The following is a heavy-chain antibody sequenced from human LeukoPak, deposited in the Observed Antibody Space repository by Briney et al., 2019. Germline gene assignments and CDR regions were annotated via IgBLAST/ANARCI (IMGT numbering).Heavy chain of an antibody. CDR2: IYYTGST. CDR1: GLSFNNYY. Sequence: PSETLSLTCTVSGLSFNNYYWSWVRQTPGKGLECIGYIYYTGSTNYHPSLKSRITMSVDTSKNKFSLKLSSVTAADTAVYYCARLSSGSNPPFDYWGQGTLVTVSS. J-gene: IGHJ4*02. CDR3: ARLSSGSNPPFDY. D-gene: IGHD3-22*01. V-gene: IGHV4-59*08.